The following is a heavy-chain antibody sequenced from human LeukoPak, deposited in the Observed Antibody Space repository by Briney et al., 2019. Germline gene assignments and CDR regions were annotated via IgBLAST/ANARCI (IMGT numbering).Heavy chain of an antibody. CDR2: IIPIFGTA. D-gene: IGHD3-3*01. CDR1: GGTFSSYA. J-gene: IGHJ6*03. Sequence: SVKVSCKASGGTFSSYAISWVRQAPGQGLEWMGGIIPIFGTANYAQKFQGRVTITADKSTSTAYMELSSLRSEDTAVYYCARGPILRFLEWSQRYYYYMDVWGKGTTVTVSS. CDR3: ARGPILRFLEWSQRYYYYMDV. V-gene: IGHV1-69*06.